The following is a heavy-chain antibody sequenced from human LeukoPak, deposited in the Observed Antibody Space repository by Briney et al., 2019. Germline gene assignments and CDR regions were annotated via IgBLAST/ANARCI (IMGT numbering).Heavy chain of an antibody. CDR3: ARGGYTYGLDS. V-gene: IGHV3-48*01. J-gene: IGHJ4*02. CDR1: GLALTSYS. CDR2: LSAAGRNI. Sequence: GGSLRLSCAASGLALTSYSMNWVRQAPGKGLEWISYLSAAGRNIYYADSVQGRFSISRDTAKNTVSLQMGSLRADDTAVYYCARGGYTYGLDSWGQGVLV. D-gene: IGHD5-18*01.